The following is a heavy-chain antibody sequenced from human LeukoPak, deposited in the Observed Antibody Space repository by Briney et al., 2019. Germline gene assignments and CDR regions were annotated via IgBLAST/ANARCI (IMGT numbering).Heavy chain of an antibody. V-gene: IGHV3-7*01. CDR1: GFTVSSNY. CDR3: ARVMVYAYFDY. Sequence: GGSLRLSCAASGFTVSSNYMSWVRQAPGKGLEWVANIKQDGSEKYYVDSVKGRFTISRDNAKNSLYLQMNSLRAEDTAVYYCARVMVYAYFDYWGQGTLVTVSS. J-gene: IGHJ4*02. CDR2: IKQDGSEK. D-gene: IGHD2-8*01.